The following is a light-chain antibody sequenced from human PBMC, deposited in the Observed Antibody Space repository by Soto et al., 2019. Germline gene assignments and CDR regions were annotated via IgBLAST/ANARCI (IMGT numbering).Light chain of an antibody. CDR1: QTISGW. CDR3: LQYNGYYRT. Sequence: DIQNTQSPSTLSASVGDTVTITCGASQTISGWLAWYQQRPGKAPNLLIFDASTLESGVPSRFSGRGSGTTFTLTISSXQSDDFATYYCLQYNGYYRTFGQGTKVDIK. V-gene: IGKV1-5*01. CDR2: DAS. J-gene: IGKJ1*01.